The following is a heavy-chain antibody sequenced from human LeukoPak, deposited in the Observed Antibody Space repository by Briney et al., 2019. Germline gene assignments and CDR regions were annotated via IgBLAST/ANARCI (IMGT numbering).Heavy chain of an antibody. D-gene: IGHD1-14*01. CDR1: GFSVNSNY. CDR2: IYSGGST. CDR3: ARAGPYDAFDI. Sequence: GGSLRLSCAASGFSVNSNYMSWVRQAPGKGLEWVLVIYSGGSTYYADSVKGRFTISRHISKNTLYLQMNSLRAEDTAVYYYARAGPYDAFDIWGQGAMVTVSS. V-gene: IGHV3-53*04. J-gene: IGHJ3*02.